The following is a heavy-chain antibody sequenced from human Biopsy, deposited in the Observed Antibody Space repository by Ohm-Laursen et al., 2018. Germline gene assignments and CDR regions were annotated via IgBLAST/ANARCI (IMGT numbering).Heavy chain of an antibody. CDR3: ARDLYDFCGGCPFDP. V-gene: IGHV3-23*01. D-gene: IGHD3-3*01. J-gene: IGHJ5*02. Sequence: GTLSLTCAASGFTFSSHAMSWVRQAPGKGLECVSLINGSGGSTYYADPVKGRFTISRDSSKNTLYLQMNSLRAEDTAMYYCARDLYDFCGGCPFDPWGQGTLVTVSP. CDR2: INGSGGST. CDR1: GFTFSSHA.